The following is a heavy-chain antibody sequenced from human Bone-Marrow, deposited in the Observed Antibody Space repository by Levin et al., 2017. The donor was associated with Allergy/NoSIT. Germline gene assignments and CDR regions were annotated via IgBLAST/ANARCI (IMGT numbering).Heavy chain of an antibody. J-gene: IGHJ4*02. CDR1: GDSINSGRHY. CDR2: ISNTGSL. CDR3: ARSHPFDH. Sequence: NPSETLSLTCTVSGDSINSGRHYWSWIRQHPGTGLEWIGHISNTGSLYYNPSLKSRVTISVDTSKNQFSLTLDSVTAADTAVYSCARSHPFDHWGQGTLVTVSS. V-gene: IGHV4-31*03.